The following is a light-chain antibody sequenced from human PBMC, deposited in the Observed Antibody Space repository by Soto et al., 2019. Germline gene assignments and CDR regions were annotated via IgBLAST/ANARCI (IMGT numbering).Light chain of an antibody. CDR1: QTISSY. CDR3: QQRSNWPST. V-gene: IGKV3-11*01. J-gene: IGKJ1*01. CDR2: DAS. Sequence: EIVLTQSPATLSLSPGERATLSCRASQTISSYLAWYQQKPGQAPRLLIYDASNRATGIPARFSGSGSGTDFIRTISSLEPEDFAVYYCQQRSNWPSTFGQGTKVEI.